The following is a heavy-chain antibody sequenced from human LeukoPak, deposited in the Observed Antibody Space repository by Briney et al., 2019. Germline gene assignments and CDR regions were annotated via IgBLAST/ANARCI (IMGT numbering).Heavy chain of an antibody. V-gene: IGHV4-30-4*01. CDR3: ARGAYDFGSGHYYFDY. D-gene: IGHD3-3*01. Sequence: SETLSLTCTVSGGSISSGDYYWRWIRQPPGKGLEWIGYIYYSGSTYYNPSLKSRVTISVDTSKNQFSLKLSSVTAADPAVYYCARGAYDFGSGHYYFDYWGQGTLVTVSS. CDR2: IYYSGST. CDR1: GGSISSGDYY. J-gene: IGHJ4*02.